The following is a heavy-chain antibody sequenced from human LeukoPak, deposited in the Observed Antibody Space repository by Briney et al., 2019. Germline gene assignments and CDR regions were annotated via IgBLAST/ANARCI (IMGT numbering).Heavy chain of an antibody. CDR1: GYSISSGYY. D-gene: IGHD2-15*01. CDR2: IYHSGST. Sequence: SETLSLTCTVSGYSISSGYYWGWIRQPPGKGLEWIGSIYHSGSTYYNPSLKSRVTISLDTSKNQVSLKLSSVTAADTAVYYCARHSADCSDGSCPVRDFYYMDVWGNGTTVTISS. V-gene: IGHV4-38-2*02. J-gene: IGHJ6*03. CDR3: ARHSADCSDGSCPVRDFYYMDV.